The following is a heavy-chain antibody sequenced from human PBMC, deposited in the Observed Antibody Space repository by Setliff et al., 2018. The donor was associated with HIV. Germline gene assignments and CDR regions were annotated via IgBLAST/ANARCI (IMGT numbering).Heavy chain of an antibody. D-gene: IGHD3-3*01. J-gene: IGHJ4*02. Sequence: ASVKVSCKASGGTFSSYAISWVRQAPGQGLEWMATVSPFDDGTNYAQKFQGRVTMTRDTSTSTVYLELSSLRSEDTAVYYCARGGRYNFWSGYYSGSPENYYFDYWGQGTLVTVSS. CDR2: VSPFDDGT. V-gene: IGHV1-46*01. CDR1: GGTFSSYA. CDR3: ARGGRYNFWSGYYSGSPENYYFDY.